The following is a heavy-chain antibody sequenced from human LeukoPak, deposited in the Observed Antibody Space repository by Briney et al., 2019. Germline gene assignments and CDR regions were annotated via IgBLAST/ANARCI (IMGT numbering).Heavy chain of an antibody. J-gene: IGHJ5*02. CDR1: GYTFTKYG. V-gene: IGHV1-2*02. D-gene: IGHD2-15*01. Sequence: ASVKVSCKASGYTFTKYGVYWVRQAPGQGLEWMGWINPNSGGTNCAQKFQGRVTMTRDTSISTAYMELSRLRSDDTAVYYCARVTVVAATPEWFDPWGQGTLVTVSS. CDR3: ARVTVVAATPEWFDP. CDR2: INPNSGGT.